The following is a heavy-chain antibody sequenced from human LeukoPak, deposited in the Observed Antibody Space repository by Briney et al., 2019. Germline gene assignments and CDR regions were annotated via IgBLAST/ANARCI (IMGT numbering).Heavy chain of an antibody. Sequence: GASVKVSCKASGYSFSVYYIHWVRQAPGQGLEWMGRISSGGTKYAQKFQGRVTMTRDTSISTAYMELSRLRSDDTAVFYCARGGYGDYSCVDYWGQGTLVTVSS. CDR1: GYSFSVYY. CDR2: ISSGGT. CDR3: ARGGYGDYSCVDY. D-gene: IGHD4-17*01. J-gene: IGHJ4*02. V-gene: IGHV1-2*02.